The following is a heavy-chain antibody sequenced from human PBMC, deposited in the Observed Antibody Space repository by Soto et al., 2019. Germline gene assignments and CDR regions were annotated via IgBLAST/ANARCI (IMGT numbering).Heavy chain of an antibody. V-gene: IGHV4-59*01. CDR3: ARLIAVAGTIWFDP. J-gene: IGHJ5*02. CDR2: IYYSGST. D-gene: IGHD6-19*01. CDR1: GGSISSYY. Sequence: SETLSLTCTVSGGSISSYYWSWIRQPPGKGLEWIGYIYYSGSTNYNPSLKSRVTISVDTSKNQFSLKLSSVTAADTAVYYCARLIAVAGTIWFDPWGQGTLVTVSS.